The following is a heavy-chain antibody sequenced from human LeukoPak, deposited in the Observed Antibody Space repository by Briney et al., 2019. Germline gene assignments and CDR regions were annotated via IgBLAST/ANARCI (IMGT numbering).Heavy chain of an antibody. CDR1: GYTFSSYG. J-gene: IGHJ3*02. CDR2: ISAYSANT. V-gene: IGHV1-18*01. D-gene: IGHD3-16*02. Sequence: ASVKVSCKASGYTFSSYGVTWVRQAPGQGLEWMGWISAYSANTHYAQQFQGRVTMTTDTSTNTAYMELRSLRSDDTAVYYCARDIHDYIWGSYRYQSDAFDIWGQGTMVTASS. CDR3: ARDIHDYIWGSYRYQSDAFDI.